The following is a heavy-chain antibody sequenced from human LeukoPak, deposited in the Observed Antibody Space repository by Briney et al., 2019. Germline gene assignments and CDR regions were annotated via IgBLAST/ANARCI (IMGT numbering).Heavy chain of an antibody. CDR2: INHSGST. Sequence: SETLSLTCAVSGGSISSGGYSWSWIRQPPGKGLEWIGEINHSGSTNYNPSLKSRVTISVDTSKNQFSLKLSSVTAADTAVYYCARAVTGTSWFRYWGQGTLVTVSS. J-gene: IGHJ4*02. CDR1: GGSISSGGYS. D-gene: IGHD1-20*01. CDR3: ARAVTGTSWFRY. V-gene: IGHV4-34*01.